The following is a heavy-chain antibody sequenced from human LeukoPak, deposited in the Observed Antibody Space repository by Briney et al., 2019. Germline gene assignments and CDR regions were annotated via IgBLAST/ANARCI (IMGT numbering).Heavy chain of an antibody. CDR2: MNPNSGNT. V-gene: IGHV1-8*01. CDR1: GYTFTSYD. Sequence: ASVKVSCKASGYTFTSYDINWVRQATGQGLEWMGWMNPNSGNTGYAQKFQGRVTMTRNTSISTAYMELSSLRSEDTAVYYCVRSGHSSGYYYHFDYWGQGTLVTVSS. D-gene: IGHD3-22*01. CDR3: VRSGHSSGYYYHFDY. J-gene: IGHJ4*02.